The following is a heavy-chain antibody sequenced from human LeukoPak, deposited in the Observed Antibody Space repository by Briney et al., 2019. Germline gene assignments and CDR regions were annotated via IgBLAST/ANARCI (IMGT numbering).Heavy chain of an antibody. CDR2: IYYSGST. V-gene: IGHV4-59*01. Sequence: SETLSLTCTVSGGSISSYYWSWIRQPPGKGLEWIGYIYYSGSTNYNPSLKSRVTISVDTSKNQFSLKLSSVTAADTAVYYCAREEENDFWSGRDGGAFDIWGQGTMVTVSS. CDR3: AREEENDFWSGRDGGAFDI. J-gene: IGHJ3*02. D-gene: IGHD3-3*01. CDR1: GGSISSYY.